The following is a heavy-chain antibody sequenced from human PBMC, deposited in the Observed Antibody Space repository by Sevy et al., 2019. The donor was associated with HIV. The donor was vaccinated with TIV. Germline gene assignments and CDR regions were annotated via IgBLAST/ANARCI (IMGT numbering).Heavy chain of an antibody. CDR3: ARHGIAAMVLNWFDP. D-gene: IGHD5-18*01. V-gene: IGHV4-39*01. CDR1: GDSISSSSYY. Sequence: SETLSLTCTVSGDSISSSSYYWGWIRQPPGKGLEWIGSIYYSGSTYYNPSLKSRVTISVDTSKNQFSLKLSSVTAADTAVYYCARHGIAAMVLNWFDPWGQGTLVTVSS. CDR2: IYYSGST. J-gene: IGHJ5*02.